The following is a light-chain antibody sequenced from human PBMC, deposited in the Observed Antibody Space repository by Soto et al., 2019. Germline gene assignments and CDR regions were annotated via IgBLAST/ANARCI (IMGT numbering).Light chain of an antibody. Sequence: EIVLTQSPGTLSLSPGERATLSCRASQSVASRNLAWYQQKSGQAPRLLIYGASSRAIHTPDRFSGSGSGTDFTLTISSLQHEDFATYYCQQSFNSPTFGQGTKLEI. CDR1: QSVASRN. CDR2: GAS. CDR3: QQSFNSPT. J-gene: IGKJ2*01. V-gene: IGKV3-20*01.